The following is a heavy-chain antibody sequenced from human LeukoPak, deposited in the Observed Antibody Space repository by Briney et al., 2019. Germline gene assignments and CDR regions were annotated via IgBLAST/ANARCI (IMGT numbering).Heavy chain of an antibody. CDR2: IKQDGSQK. Sequence: PGGSLRPSCVASGFYFNAYLMSWVRQAPGKGLEWVANIKQDGSQKLYLDSVKGRFTISRDNGNNSLYLHMSRLRVEDTAVYYCARDLKGFNLWGQGALVTVSS. J-gene: IGHJ5*02. CDR1: GFYFNAYL. CDR3: ARDLKGFNL. V-gene: IGHV3-7*04.